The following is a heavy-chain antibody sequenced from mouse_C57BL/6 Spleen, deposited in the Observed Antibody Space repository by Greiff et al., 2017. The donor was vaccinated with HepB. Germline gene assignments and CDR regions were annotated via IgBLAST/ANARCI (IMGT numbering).Heavy chain of an antibody. CDR1: GFTFSDYG. CDR2: ISSGSSTI. Sequence: EVKLVESGGGLVKPGGSLKLSCAASGFTFSDYGMHWVRQAPEKGLEWVAYISSGSSTIYYADTVKGRFTISRDNAKNTLFLQMTSLRSEDTAMYYCARKDDGYLFAYWGQGTLVTVSA. V-gene: IGHV5-17*01. CDR3: ARKDDGYLFAY. D-gene: IGHD2-3*01. J-gene: IGHJ3*01.